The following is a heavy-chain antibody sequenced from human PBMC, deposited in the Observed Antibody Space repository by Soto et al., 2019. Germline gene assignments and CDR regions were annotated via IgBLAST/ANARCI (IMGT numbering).Heavy chain of an antibody. CDR1: GGNIRSYY. D-gene: IGHD3-10*01. CDR3: ARQGFGAILGLVDF. CDR2: MHYGGNS. Sequence: LEIQSHTNSVSGGNIRSYYCSWFRKTTGKGLEWIGHMHYGGNSDYNPSLRSRVTISVDTSKNQFSLNLYSVTAADTALFFCARQGFGAILGLVDFLVQGSSVT. V-gene: IGHV4-59*08. J-gene: IGHJ6*02.